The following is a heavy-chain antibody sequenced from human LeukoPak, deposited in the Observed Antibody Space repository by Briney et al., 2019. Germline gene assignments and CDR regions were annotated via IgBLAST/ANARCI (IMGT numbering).Heavy chain of an antibody. Sequence: GGSLRLSCVASGFTFSSYAMHWVRQAPGKALEWVAVIWYDGSNKYYAESVKGRFTISRDNSKNTVYLQMNSLRAEDTAVYYCARDQRDIVAAIDGPGYWGQGTLVTVSS. V-gene: IGHV3-33*01. CDR3: ARDQRDIVAAIDGPGY. CDR1: GFTFSSYA. J-gene: IGHJ4*02. CDR2: IWYDGSNK. D-gene: IGHD5-12*01.